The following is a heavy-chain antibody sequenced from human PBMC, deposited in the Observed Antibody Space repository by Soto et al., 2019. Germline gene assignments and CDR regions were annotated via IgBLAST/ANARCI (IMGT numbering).Heavy chain of an antibody. D-gene: IGHD2-21*01. CDR2: TFSGGNT. CDR1: GFSISSNY. V-gene: IGHV3-53*02. Sequence: ELQLVETGGGLIQTGGSLRLSCAASGFSISSNYIAWVRQPPGKGLEWVSTTFSGGNTEYAASVKGRCSISRDKYKNTLYLQMDNLRVADTAVYSCARKPPRAIQGWAFGMDVWGQGTTVSVSS. J-gene: IGHJ6*02. CDR3: ARKPPRAIQGWAFGMDV.